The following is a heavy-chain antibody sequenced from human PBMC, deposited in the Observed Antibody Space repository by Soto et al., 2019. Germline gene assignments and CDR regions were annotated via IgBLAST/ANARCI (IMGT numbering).Heavy chain of an antibody. D-gene: IGHD3-10*01. CDR3: ARTRITRVRGVIPHWFDP. V-gene: IGHV1-69*12. J-gene: IGHJ5*02. Sequence: QVQLVQSGTEVKKPGSSVKVSCKASGGTFSSYALSWVRQAPGQGLEWMGGIIPIFGTANYAQKFQGRVTITADESTSTAYMELSSLRAEDTAVYYCARTRITRVRGVIPHWFDPWGQGTLVTVSS. CDR2: IIPIFGTA. CDR1: GGTFSSYA.